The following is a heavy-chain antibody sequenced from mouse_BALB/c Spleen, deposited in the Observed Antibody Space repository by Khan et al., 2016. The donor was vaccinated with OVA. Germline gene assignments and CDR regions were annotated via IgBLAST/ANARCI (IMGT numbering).Heavy chain of an antibody. CDR1: GYSFTSYW. CDR3: SRSPYSDWFFDV. V-gene: IGHV1-55*01. D-gene: IGHD1-1*01. Sequence: QVQLQQPGAELVKPGASVKMSCKASGYSFTSYWINWVKLRPGQGLEWIGDIYTARDVSHYNEKFKNKATQTLDTSSSTANMQLSSLTSEDSSVYYCSRSPYSDWFFDVWGAGTTVTVSS. J-gene: IGHJ1*01. CDR2: IYTARDVS.